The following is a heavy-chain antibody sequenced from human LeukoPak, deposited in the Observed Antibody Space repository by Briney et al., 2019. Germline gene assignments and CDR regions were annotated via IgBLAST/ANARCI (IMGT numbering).Heavy chain of an antibody. Sequence: PSGTLSLTCTVSGGSISSSSYYWGWIRQPPGKGLEWIGSIYYSGSTYYNPSLKSRVTISVDTSKNQFSLKLSSVTAADTAVYYCAEIRVAMIVVAAWGQGTLVTVSS. CDR1: GGSISSSSYY. J-gene: IGHJ4*02. D-gene: IGHD3-22*01. CDR3: AEIRVAMIVVAA. V-gene: IGHV4-39*01. CDR2: IYYSGST.